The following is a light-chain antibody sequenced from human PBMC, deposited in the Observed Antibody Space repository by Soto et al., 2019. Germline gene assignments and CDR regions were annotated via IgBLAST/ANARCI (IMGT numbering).Light chain of an antibody. CDR2: GTS. Sequence: EIELTQSPATLSLSPGDRATLSCRASQSVSSCYLAWYQQKPGQAPRLLIYGTSSRATAIPDRFSGSGSGTDFTLTISRLEPEDFAVYYCQQYGSSSWTFGQGTKVEIK. CDR1: QSVSSCY. J-gene: IGKJ1*01. CDR3: QQYGSSSWT. V-gene: IGKV3-20*01.